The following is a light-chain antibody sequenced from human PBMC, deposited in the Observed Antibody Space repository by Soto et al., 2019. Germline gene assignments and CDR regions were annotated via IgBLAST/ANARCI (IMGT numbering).Light chain of an antibody. Sequence: DIQMTQSPSTLSASVGDRVTITCRASQSISRWLAWSRQKPGKAPKLLIYDASNLQSGVSSRFSGSGSGTEFTLTITSLQPDDFATYYCQQYSSFLTFGGGTKVEI. CDR2: DAS. CDR3: QQYSSFLT. V-gene: IGKV1-5*01. J-gene: IGKJ4*01. CDR1: QSISRW.